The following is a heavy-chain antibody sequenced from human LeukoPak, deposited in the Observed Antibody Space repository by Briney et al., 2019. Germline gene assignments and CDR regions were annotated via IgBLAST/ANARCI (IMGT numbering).Heavy chain of an antibody. V-gene: IGHV4-34*01. D-gene: IGHD3-22*01. CDR1: GGSFSGYY. CDR3: VNYYDSSDYQQPNHFDY. Sequence: SETLSLTCAVFGGSFSGYYWTWIRQPPGKGLEWIGEINHSGSTNYNPSLKSRVTISVDTSNKQFSLKLSSVTAADTAVYYCVNYYDSSDYQQPNHFDYWGQGTLVTVSS. CDR2: INHSGST. J-gene: IGHJ4*02.